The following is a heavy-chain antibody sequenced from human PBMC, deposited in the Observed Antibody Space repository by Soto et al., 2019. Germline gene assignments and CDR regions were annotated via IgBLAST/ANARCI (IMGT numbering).Heavy chain of an antibody. D-gene: IGHD3-3*01. CDR3: ARGFWSGYSRPDAFDI. V-gene: IGHV1-18*04. J-gene: IGHJ3*02. CDR1: GYTFTSYG. Sequence: ASVKVSCKASGYTFTSYGISWVRQAPGQGLEWMGWISAYNGNTNYAQKLQGRVTMTTDTSTSTAYMELRSLRSDDTAVYYCARGFWSGYSRPDAFDIWGQGTMVTVSS. CDR2: ISAYNGNT.